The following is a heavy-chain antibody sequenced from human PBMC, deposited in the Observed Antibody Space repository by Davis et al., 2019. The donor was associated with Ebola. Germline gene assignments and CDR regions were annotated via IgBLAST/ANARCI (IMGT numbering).Heavy chain of an antibody. D-gene: IGHD1-1*01. J-gene: IGHJ4*01. Sequence: PGGSLRLSCVVSGFTLRPYAMSWVRQAPGQGLEWVAVISGDGGTTSYADSVKGRFTISRDNSKNTLFLQMHGLRAEDTAIYYCGNTPILDPPKDYWGHGTLVTVSS. V-gene: IGHV3-23*01. CDR2: ISGDGGTT. CDR1: GFTLRPYA. CDR3: GNTPILDPPKDY.